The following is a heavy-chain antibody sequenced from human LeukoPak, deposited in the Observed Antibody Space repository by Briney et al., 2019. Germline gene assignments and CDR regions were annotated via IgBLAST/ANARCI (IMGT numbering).Heavy chain of an antibody. CDR3: AKDREGRGYNYGTYFDY. CDR1: GLTVSSFG. J-gene: IGHJ4*02. V-gene: IGHV3-30*18. CDR2: ISFDGSEI. Sequence: GRSLRLSCAASGLTVSSFGMHWVRQAPGKGLEWLASISFDGSEIYYGDSVKGRFTISRDNSKNTLFLQMNSPRADDTAVYLCAKDREGRGYNYGTYFDYWGQGTLVTVSS. D-gene: IGHD5-18*01.